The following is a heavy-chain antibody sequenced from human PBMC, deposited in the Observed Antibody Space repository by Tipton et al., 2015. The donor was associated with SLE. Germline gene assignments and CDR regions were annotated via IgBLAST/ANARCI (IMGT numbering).Heavy chain of an antibody. CDR3: ARRWVQTVFDY. CDR1: GYSFTNSW. Sequence: QSGAEVKKPGEALQISCKTSGYSFTNSWIVWFRHMPGKGLECIGMIDPSDSDTRYNPSFQGHVSMSIDRSTTTAYLQWRSLKASDTAMYFCARRWVQTVFDYWGQGTLVTVSS. J-gene: IGHJ4*02. V-gene: IGHV5-51*03. CDR2: IDPSDSDT. D-gene: IGHD3-10*01.